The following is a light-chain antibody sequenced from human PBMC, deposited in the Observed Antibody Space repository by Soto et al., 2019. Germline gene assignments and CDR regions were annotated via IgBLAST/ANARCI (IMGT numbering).Light chain of an antibody. CDR1: SSDVGGYNY. V-gene: IGLV2-14*01. CDR2: NVS. J-gene: IGLJ1*01. CDR3: TSSTSGSLYV. Sequence: QSVLTQAASVSGSPGQSITISCTGTSSDVGGYNYVSWYQQFSGKVPKLLIYNVSNRPSGVSNRFSGSKSGNTASLTISGLQAEDEADYFCTSSTSGSLYVFGTGTKLTVL.